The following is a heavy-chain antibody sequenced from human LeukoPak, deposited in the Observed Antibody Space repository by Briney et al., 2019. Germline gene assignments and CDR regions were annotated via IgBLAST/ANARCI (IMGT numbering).Heavy chain of an antibody. CDR2: ITPDGRNT. CDR3: ARDLRGSRDY. Sequence: PGGSLRLSCAASGFSVNNKYMSWVRQAPGKGLEWVSRITPDGRNTDYSDSVKGRFTISRDNTKNTLYLQMNSLRPEDTAVYYCARDLRGSRDYWGQGTLVTVSS. D-gene: IGHD3-10*01. J-gene: IGHJ4*02. V-gene: IGHV3-74*01. CDR1: GFSVNNKY.